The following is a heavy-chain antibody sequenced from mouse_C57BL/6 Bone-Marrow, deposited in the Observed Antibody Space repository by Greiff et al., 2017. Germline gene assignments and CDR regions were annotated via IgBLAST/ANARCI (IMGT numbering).Heavy chain of an antibody. CDR2: IDPSDSYT. CDR1: GYTFTSYW. J-gene: IGHJ3*01. Sequence: QVQLQQPGAELVMPGASVKLSCKASGYTFTSYWMHWVKQRPGHGLEWIGEIDPSDSYTNYNQKFKGKSTLTVDKSSSTAYMQLSSLTSEDSAVYYCARHEGFAYWGQGTLVTVSA. CDR3: ARHEGFAY. V-gene: IGHV1-69*01.